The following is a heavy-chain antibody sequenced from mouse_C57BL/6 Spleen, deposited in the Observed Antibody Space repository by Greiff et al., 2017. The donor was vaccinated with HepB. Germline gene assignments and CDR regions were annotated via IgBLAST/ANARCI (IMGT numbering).Heavy chain of an antibody. CDR2: IHPNSGST. V-gene: IGHV1-64*01. D-gene: IGHD2-10*01. CDR1: GYTFTSYW. J-gene: IGHJ4*01. CDR3: ARSLTYYGNYDYAMDY. Sequence: QVQLQQPGAELVKPGASVKLSCKASGYTFTSYWMDWVKQRPGQGLEWIGMIHPNSGSTNYNEKFKSKATLTVDKSSSTAYMQLSSLTSEDSAVYYCARSLTYYGNYDYAMDYWGQGTSVTVSS.